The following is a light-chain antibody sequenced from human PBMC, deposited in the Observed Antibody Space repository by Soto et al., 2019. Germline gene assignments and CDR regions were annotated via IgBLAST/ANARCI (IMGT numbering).Light chain of an antibody. CDR3: LLSHSGPYV. J-gene: IGLJ1*01. V-gene: IGLV7-43*01. Sequence: QTVVTQEPSLTVSPGGTVTLTCGSSTGAVTSDFHPNWFQQKPGQAPRALIYSTSNKHSWTPARFPGSLLGGKPPLKVSGRQPEDEPGYHCLLSHSGPYVFGTGAKLTVL. CDR2: STS. CDR1: TGAVTSDFH.